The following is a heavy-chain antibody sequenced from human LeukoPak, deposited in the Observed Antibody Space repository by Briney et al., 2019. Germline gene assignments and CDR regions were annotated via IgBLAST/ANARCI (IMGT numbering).Heavy chain of an antibody. V-gene: IGHV5-10-1*01. CDR3: ASLEMATDY. CDR1: AYSFTSYW. Sequence: GESLKISCKGSAYSFTSYWISWVRQMPGKGLEWMGRIDPSDSYTNYSPSFPGRVTISADKSISTAYLQWASLKASDTAMYYCASLEMATDYWGQGTLVPVSS. CDR2: IDPSDSYT. D-gene: IGHD5-24*01. J-gene: IGHJ4*02.